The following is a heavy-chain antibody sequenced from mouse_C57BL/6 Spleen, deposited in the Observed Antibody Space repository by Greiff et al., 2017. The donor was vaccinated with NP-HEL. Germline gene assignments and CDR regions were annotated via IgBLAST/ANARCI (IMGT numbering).Heavy chain of an antibody. CDR3: ARGGSSYFDY. D-gene: IGHD1-1*01. CDR1: GYSFTGYY. Sequence: EVQLQQSGPELVKPGASVKISCKASGYSFTGYYMNWVKQSPEKSLEWIGEINPSTGGTTYNQKFKAKATLTVDKSSSTAYMQLKSLTSENSAVYYWARGGSSYFDYWGQGTTLTVAS. J-gene: IGHJ2*01. V-gene: IGHV1-42*01. CDR2: INPSTGGT.